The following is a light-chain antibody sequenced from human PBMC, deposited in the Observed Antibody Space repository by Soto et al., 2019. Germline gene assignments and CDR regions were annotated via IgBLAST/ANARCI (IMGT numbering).Light chain of an antibody. CDR3: QQYDNPPPWT. CDR1: QDISNY. J-gene: IGKJ1*01. CDR2: DAS. V-gene: IGKV1-33*01. Sequence: DIQMTQSPSSLSASVGDRVTITCQASQDISNYLNWYQQKPGKAPKLLIYDASNLETGVPSRFSGSGSGTVFTFTISSLQPEDIALYSCQQYDNPPPWTFGQGTKVEIK.